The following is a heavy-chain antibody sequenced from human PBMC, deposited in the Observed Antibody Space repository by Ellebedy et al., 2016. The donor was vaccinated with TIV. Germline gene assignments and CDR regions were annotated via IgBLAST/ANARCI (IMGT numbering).Heavy chain of an antibody. CDR3: ARRSLAGRYYGSGSYYNNWFDP. D-gene: IGHD3-10*01. Sequence: GGSLRLXXKGSGYSFTSYWIGWVRQMPGKGLEWMGIIYPGDSDTRYSPSFQGQVTISADKSISTAYLQWSSLKASDTAMYYCARRSLAGRYYGSGSYYNNWFDPWGQGTLVTVSS. V-gene: IGHV5-51*01. CDR1: GYSFTSYW. J-gene: IGHJ5*02. CDR2: IYPGDSDT.